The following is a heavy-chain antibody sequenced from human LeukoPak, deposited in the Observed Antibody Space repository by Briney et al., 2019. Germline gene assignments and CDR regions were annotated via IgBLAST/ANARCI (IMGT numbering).Heavy chain of an antibody. V-gene: IGHV1-46*01. J-gene: IGHJ4*02. D-gene: IGHD3-22*01. Sequence: ASVKVSCKASGYTFTTYYIHWVRQATGQGLEWMGMINPSGFTTTYAQKFQGRVAMTRDMSTRTVYMQLSSLRSGDTAVYYCARDLKGYSDSSGYLPLGYWGQGTLVTVSS. CDR3: ARDLKGYSDSSGYLPLGY. CDR2: INPSGFTT. CDR1: GYTFTTYY.